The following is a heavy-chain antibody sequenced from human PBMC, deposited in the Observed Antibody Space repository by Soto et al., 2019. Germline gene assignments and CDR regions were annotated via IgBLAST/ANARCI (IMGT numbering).Heavy chain of an antibody. CDR2: INHSGST. V-gene: IGHV4-34*01. CDR3: ARGRGFDH. J-gene: IGHJ4*02. CDR1: GGSFSCYY. Sequence: SETLSLTCAVYGGSFSCYYWSWIRQPPGKGLEWIGEINHSGSTNYNPSLKSRVTISVDTSKNQFSLKLSSVTAADTAVYYCARGRGFDHWGQGTLVTVSS.